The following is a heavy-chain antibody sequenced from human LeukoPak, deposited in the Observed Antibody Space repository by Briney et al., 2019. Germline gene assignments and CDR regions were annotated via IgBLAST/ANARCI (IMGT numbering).Heavy chain of an antibody. V-gene: IGHV1-69*13. D-gene: IGHD3-10*01. Sequence: SVKVSCKASGGTFSSYAISWVRQAPGQGLEWMGGIIPIFGTANYAQKFQGRVTITADESTSTAYMELSSLRSEDTAVYYCARDRYYYGSGTRKNWFDPWGQGTLVTVSS. J-gene: IGHJ5*02. CDR2: IIPIFGTA. CDR3: ARDRYYYGSGTRKNWFDP. CDR1: GGTFSSYA.